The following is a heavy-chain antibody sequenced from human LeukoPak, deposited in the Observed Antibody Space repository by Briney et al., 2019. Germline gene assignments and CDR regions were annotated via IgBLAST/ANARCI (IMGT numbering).Heavy chain of an antibody. J-gene: IGHJ4*02. CDR3: ATWGLVYHDSSGYFSY. CDR2: ISYDGSNK. D-gene: IGHD3-22*01. V-gene: IGHV3-30-3*01. Sequence: GGSLRLSCAASGFTFSSYAMHWVRQAPGKGLEWVAVISYDGSNKYYADSVKGRFTISRDNSKNTLYLQMNSLRTEDTAVYYCATWGLVYHDSSGYFSYWGQGTLVTVSS. CDR1: GFTFSSYA.